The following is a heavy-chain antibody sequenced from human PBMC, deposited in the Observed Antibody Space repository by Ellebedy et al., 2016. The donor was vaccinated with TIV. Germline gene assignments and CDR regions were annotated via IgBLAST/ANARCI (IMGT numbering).Heavy chain of an antibody. V-gene: IGHV3-7*01. D-gene: IGHD6-19*01. Sequence: GESLKISCAASGFTFSNYWMSWVRQAPGKGLEWVANIKQDGSEKYYVDSVKGRFSISRDNAKNSPYLQMNSLTDEDTAVYYCARDQWLGRAYYFDSWGQGTLVTVSS. CDR1: GFTFSNYW. CDR2: IKQDGSEK. CDR3: ARDQWLGRAYYFDS. J-gene: IGHJ4*02.